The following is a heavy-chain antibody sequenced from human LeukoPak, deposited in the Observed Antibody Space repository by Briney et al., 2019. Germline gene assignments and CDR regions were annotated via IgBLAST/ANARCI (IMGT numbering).Heavy chain of an antibody. CDR3: ARDPRSSGYFFDY. J-gene: IGHJ4*02. CDR2: VSFDGSNK. CDR1: GFTFTSYV. D-gene: IGHD3-22*01. Sequence: GGSLRLSCAASGFTFTSYVMHWVRQAPGKGLEWVAVVSFDGSNKYYADSVKGRFTISRDNSKNTLYLQMNSLRVEDTAVYYCARDPRSSGYFFDYWGQGTLVTVSS. V-gene: IGHV3-30*04.